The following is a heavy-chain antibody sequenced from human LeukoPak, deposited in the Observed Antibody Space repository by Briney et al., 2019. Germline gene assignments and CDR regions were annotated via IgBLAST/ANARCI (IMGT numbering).Heavy chain of an antibody. V-gene: IGHV3-30-3*01. CDR2: ISYDGSNK. CDR1: GFTFSSYA. J-gene: IGHJ4*02. Sequence: GRSLRLSCAASGFTFSSYAMHWVRQAPGKGLEWVAVISYDGSNKYYADSVKGRFTVSRDNSKNTLYLQMNSLRAEDTAVYYCARGLYSSSSGADYWGQGTLVTVSS. D-gene: IGHD6-6*01. CDR3: ARGLYSSSSGADY.